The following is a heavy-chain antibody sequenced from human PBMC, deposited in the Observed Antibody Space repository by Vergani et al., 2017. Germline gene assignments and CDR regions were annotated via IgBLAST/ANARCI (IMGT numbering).Heavy chain of an antibody. Sequence: VQLVESGGGLVKPGGSLRLSCAASGFTFSSYSMNWVRQAPGKGLEWVSSISSSSSYIYYADSVKGRFTISRDNAKNSLYLQMNSLRAEDTAVYYCARESGIAVAGFDYWGQGTLVTVSS. CDR2: ISSSSSYI. V-gene: IGHV3-21*01. CDR1: GFTFSSYS. D-gene: IGHD6-19*01. CDR3: ARESGIAVAGFDY. J-gene: IGHJ4*02.